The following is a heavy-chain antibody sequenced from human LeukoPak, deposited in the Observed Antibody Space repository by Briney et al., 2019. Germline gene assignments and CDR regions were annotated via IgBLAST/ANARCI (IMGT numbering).Heavy chain of an antibody. V-gene: IGHV3-11*05. CDR2: ISSSGSYT. CDR1: GFTFSDYY. CDR3: AKDGDYIDY. J-gene: IGHJ4*02. Sequence: GGSLRLSCAASGFTFSDYYMSWIRQAPGKGLEWVSYISSSGSYTNYADSVKGRFTISRDNAKNSLYLQMNSLRGEDTAVYYCAKDGDYIDYWGQGTLVTVSS. D-gene: IGHD4-17*01.